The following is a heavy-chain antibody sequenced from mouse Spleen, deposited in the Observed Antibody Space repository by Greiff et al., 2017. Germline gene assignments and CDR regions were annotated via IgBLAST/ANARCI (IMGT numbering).Heavy chain of an antibody. V-gene: IGHV5-9-2*01. D-gene: IGHD2-2*01. CDR1: GFTFSSYG. J-gene: IGHJ3*01. CDR2: ISGGGSYT. Sequence: EVKVVESGGGLVKPGGSLKLSCAASGFTFSSYGMSWVRQTPEKRLEWVATISGGGSYTYYPDSVKGRFTISRDNAKNNLYLQMSSLRSEDTALYYCARQGGYGYDVGFAYWGQGTLVTVSA. CDR3: ARQGGYGYDVGFAY.